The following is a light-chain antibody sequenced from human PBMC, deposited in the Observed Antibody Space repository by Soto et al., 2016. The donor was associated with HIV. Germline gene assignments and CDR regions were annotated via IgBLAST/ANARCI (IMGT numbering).Light chain of an antibody. CDR2: DDS. CDR1: NIGIKS. Sequence: SYELTQPPSVSVAPGKTARIPCGGNNIGIKSVHWYQRKPGQAPVLVVYDDSDRPSGIPERFSGSNSANTATLTISRVEAGDEADYYCQVWDASTDLVVFGGGTKLTVL. V-gene: IGLV3-21*03. CDR3: QVWDASTDLVV. J-gene: IGLJ2*01.